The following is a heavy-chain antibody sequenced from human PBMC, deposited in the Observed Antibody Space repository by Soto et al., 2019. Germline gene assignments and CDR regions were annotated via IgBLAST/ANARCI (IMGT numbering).Heavy chain of an antibody. CDR2: INSDGSST. V-gene: IGHV3-74*01. D-gene: IGHD2-2*01. CDR3: ARGRVVPAATIYYGMDV. CDR1: GFTFSSYW. J-gene: IGHJ6*02. Sequence: PGGSLRLSCAASGFTFSSYWMHWVRQAPGKGLVWVSRINSDGSSTSYADSVKGRFTISRDNAKNTLYLQMNSLRAEDTAVYYCARGRVVPAATIYYGMDVWGQVTTVTVSS.